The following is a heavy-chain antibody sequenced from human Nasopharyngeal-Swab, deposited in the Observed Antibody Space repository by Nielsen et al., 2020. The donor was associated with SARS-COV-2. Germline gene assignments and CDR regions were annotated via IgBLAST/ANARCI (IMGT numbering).Heavy chain of an antibody. D-gene: IGHD3-3*01. CDR2: IDYSGST. V-gene: IGHV4-31*03. J-gene: IGHJ6*02. CDR1: GGSISSGGYY. Sequence: SETLSLTFTVSGGSISSGGYYWSWMRQHPGKGLEWIGYIDYSGSTYYNPSLKSRVTISVDTSKNQFSLKLSSVTAADTAVYYCAREALAEITIFGVVSRYGMDVWGQGTTVTVSS. CDR3: AREALAEITIFGVVSRYGMDV.